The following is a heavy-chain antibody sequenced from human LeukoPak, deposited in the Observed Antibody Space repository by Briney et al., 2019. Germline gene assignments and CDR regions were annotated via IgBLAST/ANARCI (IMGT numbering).Heavy chain of an antibody. Sequence: PGGSLRLSCAASGFTFSSYGMHWVRQAPGKGLEWVAVISYDGSNKYYADSVKGRFTISRDNSKNTLYLQMNSLRAEDTAVYYCAAQWDYDILTGYFAFDIWGQGTMVTVSS. V-gene: IGHV3-30*03. CDR2: ISYDGSNK. J-gene: IGHJ3*02. CDR1: GFTFSSYG. CDR3: AAQWDYDILTGYFAFDI. D-gene: IGHD3-9*01.